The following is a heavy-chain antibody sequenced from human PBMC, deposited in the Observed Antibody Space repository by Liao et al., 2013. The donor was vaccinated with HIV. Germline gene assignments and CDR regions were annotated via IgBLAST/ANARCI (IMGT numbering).Heavy chain of an antibody. CDR2: IYRSGST. V-gene: IGHV4-4*07. CDR1: GGSVSSYY. CDR3: ARDDPGDYSDN. Sequence: QVQLQESGPGLVQPSEILSLTCSVSGGSVSSYYWNWIRQPAGKGLEWLGRIYRSGSTNYNPSLKSRVTLSIDTSKNQFSLNLRSVTAADTAVYYCARDDPGDYSDNWGQGTLVTVSS. J-gene: IGHJ4*02. D-gene: IGHD4-17*01.